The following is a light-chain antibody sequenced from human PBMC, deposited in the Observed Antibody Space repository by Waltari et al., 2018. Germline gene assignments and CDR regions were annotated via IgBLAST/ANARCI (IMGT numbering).Light chain of an antibody. CDR1: QSIGSW. CDR3: QQTYTSPWT. Sequence: DIQMTQSPSTLSASVGDRVTITCRASQSIGSWLAWYQQKPGKAPKLLIYKASSLQTGVPSRFSGSGSGTDFTLTISSLQPEDFATFYCQQTYTSPWTFGQGTKVEIK. J-gene: IGKJ1*01. CDR2: KAS. V-gene: IGKV1-5*03.